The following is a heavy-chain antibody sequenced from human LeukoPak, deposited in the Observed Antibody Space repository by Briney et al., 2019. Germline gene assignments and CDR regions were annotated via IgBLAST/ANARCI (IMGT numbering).Heavy chain of an antibody. CDR1: GFTFSSYW. CDR2: IKQDGSEK. J-gene: IGHJ4*02. V-gene: IGHV3-7*03. Sequence: PGGSLRLSCAASGFTFSSYWMSWVRQAPGKGLEWVANIKQDGSEKYYVDSVKGRFTISRDNAKNSLYLQMNSLRAEDTAVYYCARDRRGGSCYTDYWGQGTLVTVSS. D-gene: IGHD2-15*01. CDR3: ARDRRGGSCYTDY.